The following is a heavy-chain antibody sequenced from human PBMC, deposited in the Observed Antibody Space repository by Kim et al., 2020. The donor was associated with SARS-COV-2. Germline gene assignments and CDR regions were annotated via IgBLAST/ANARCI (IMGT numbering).Heavy chain of an antibody. J-gene: IGHJ6*02. CDR1: GFTFSSYW. Sequence: GGSLRLSCAASGFTFSSYWMSWARQAPGKGLEWVANIKQDGSEKYYVDSVKGRFTISRDNAKKSLFLQMNSLRVEDTAMYYCAASGLGIPAGMGVDYYYGMDVWGQGTTVTVSS. D-gene: IGHD2-2*01. V-gene: IGHV3-7*03. CDR2: IKQDGSEK. CDR3: AASGLGIPAGMGVDYYYGMDV.